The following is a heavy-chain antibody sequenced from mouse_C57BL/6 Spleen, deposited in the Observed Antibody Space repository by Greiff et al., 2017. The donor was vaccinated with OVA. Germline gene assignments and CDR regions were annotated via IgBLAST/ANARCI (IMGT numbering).Heavy chain of an antibody. D-gene: IGHD1-1*01. Sequence: VQLQQPGAELVKPGASVKLSCKASGYTFTSSWMHWVKQRPGQGLEWIGMIHPNSGSTNYNEKFKSKATLTVDKSSSTAYMQLSSLTSEDSAVDYCARGYYGSSPDYWGQGTTLTVSS. CDR3: ARGYYGSSPDY. CDR1: GYTFTSSW. J-gene: IGHJ2*01. V-gene: IGHV1-64*01. CDR2: IHPNSGST.